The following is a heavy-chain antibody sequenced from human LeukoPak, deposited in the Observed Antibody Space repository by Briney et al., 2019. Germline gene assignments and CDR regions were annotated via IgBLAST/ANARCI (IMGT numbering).Heavy chain of an antibody. CDR1: GFTFSSYA. CDR3: AKGYGSGSLQW. CDR2: ISGSGGST. Sequence: GGSLRLSCAASGFTFSSYAMSWVRQAPGKGLEWVSAISGSGGSTYYADSVKGRFTISRENYQNTLYLQMNSLRAEDTAVYYCAKGYGSGSLQWWGQGTLVTVSS. D-gene: IGHD3-10*01. J-gene: IGHJ4*02. V-gene: IGHV3-23*01.